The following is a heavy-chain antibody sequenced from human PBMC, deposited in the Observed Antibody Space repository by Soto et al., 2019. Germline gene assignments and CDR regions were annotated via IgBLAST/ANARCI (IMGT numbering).Heavy chain of an antibody. CDR1: GGTVASSHW. CDR2: VYHTGDT. V-gene: IGHV4-4*02. J-gene: IGHJ5*02. Sequence: SETLSLTCGVSGGTVASSHWWSWVRQSPGRGLEWIGNVYHTGDTNFNPSLQSRVTFSVDKSNNQFSLRLTSVTAADTAVYFCAREIVTAGGNNYFDPWGPGTLVTVS. CDR3: AREIVTAGGNNYFDP. D-gene: IGHD2-21*02.